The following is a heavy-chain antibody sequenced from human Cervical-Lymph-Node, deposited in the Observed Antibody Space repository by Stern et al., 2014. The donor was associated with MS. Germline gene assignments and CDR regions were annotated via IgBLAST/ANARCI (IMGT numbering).Heavy chain of an antibody. V-gene: IGHV2-5*02. CDR2: IDWDGDK. CDR1: GFSLRTNGVA. CDR3: VYAPHGDFLEDAFDI. D-gene: IGHD4-17*01. Sequence: QITLKESGPTLVKPTETLRLTCTFSGFSLRTNGVAVGWIPQTPGKALEFLALIDWDGDKRYNPSLKRRLTITTDTSQSQVDLKMTSLNPVDTATYYCVYAPHGDFLEDAFDIWGQGTMVTISS. J-gene: IGHJ3*02.